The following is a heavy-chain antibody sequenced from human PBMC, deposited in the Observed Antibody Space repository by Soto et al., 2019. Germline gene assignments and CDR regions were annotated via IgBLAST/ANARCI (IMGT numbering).Heavy chain of an antibody. CDR2: IYWDDDH. J-gene: IGHJ4*02. CDR1: GFSLSSNGVG. V-gene: IGHV2-5*02. CDR3: AREMYYSTYFDS. D-gene: IGHD3-10*01. Sequence: QITLRESGPALVRPTQTLTLTCTFSGFSLSSNGVGVGWIRQPPGKALEWLALIYWDDDHRYSPSLKTRLTITKDTSKNQVVLTMTKLDRVDTATYYCAREMYYSTYFDSWGQGTLVTVSS.